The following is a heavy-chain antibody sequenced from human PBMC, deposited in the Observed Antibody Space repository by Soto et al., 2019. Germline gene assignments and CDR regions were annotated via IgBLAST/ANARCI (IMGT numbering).Heavy chain of an antibody. Sequence: SQTLSLTCAISGDSVSSNSAAWNWIRQSPSGGLEWLGRTYLRSKWYHDYALSVKSRITIDPDTSKNQFSLQLTSVTPEDTAVYYCTLSYGDSYYYYNGMDVWGQATTVTVSS. CDR2: TYLRSKWYH. CDR1: GDSVSSNSAA. V-gene: IGHV6-1*01. CDR3: TLSYGDSYYYYNGMDV. D-gene: IGHD4-17*01. J-gene: IGHJ6*02.